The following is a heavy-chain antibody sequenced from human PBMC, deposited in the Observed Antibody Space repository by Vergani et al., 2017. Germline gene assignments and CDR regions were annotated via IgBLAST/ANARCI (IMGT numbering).Heavy chain of an antibody. CDR2: IYTSGST. D-gene: IGHD3-22*01. Sequence: QLQLQESGSGLVKPSQTLSLTCAVSGGSISSGGYSWSWIRQPAGKGLEWIGRIYTSGSTNYNPSLKSRVTISVDTSKNQFSLKLSSVTAADTAVYYCARDGPYYYDSSGYARFDYWGQGTLVTVSS. J-gene: IGHJ4*02. CDR1: GGSISSGGYS. CDR3: ARDGPYYYDSSGYARFDY. V-gene: IGHV4-61*02.